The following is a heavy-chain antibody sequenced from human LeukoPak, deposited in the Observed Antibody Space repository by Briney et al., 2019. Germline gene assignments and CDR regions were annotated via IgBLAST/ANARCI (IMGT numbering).Heavy chain of an antibody. D-gene: IGHD2-15*01. CDR1: GYTFTSYG. CDR3: ARADIIVVAGATPVGSAFEY. CDR2: ISANKGDT. J-gene: IGHJ4*02. V-gene: IGHV1-18*01. Sequence: GASLKVCCTTAGYTFTSYGISWRRQAPGQGIEGMGWISANKGDTEYAQKFQDRLTVTRDTSTSTAYMELKRLKSDDTAVYYCARADIIVVAGATPVGSAFEYWGQGTLITVS.